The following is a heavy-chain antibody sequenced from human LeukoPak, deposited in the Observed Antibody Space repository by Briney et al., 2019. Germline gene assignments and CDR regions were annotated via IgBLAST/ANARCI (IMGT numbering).Heavy chain of an antibody. CDR1: GYSFTRNG. J-gene: IGHJ4*02. CDR3: ARDVNYAFDY. CDR2: ISANSGNT. Sequence: ASVKVPCKPSGYSFTRNGISWVRQAPGQGLEWMAWISANSGNTNYAQNFQDRVTLTTDTSTSTAYTELRSLRSDDTAVYYCARDVNYAFDYWGQGTLVTVSS. D-gene: IGHD3-16*01. V-gene: IGHV1-18*01.